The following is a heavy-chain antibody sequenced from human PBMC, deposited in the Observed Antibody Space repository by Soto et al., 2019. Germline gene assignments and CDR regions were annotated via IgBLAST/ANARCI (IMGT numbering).Heavy chain of an antibody. V-gene: IGHV3-33*01. CDR3: ARDSFYYGSGSYPDY. D-gene: IGHD3-10*01. Sequence: QVQLVESGGGVVQPGRSLRLSCAASGFTFSSYGMHWVRQAPGKGLEWVAVIWYDGSNKYYADSVKGRFTISRDNSXXTLYLQMNSLKAEDTAVYYCARDSFYYGSGSYPDYWGQGTLVTVSS. CDR1: GFTFSSYG. J-gene: IGHJ4*02. CDR2: IWYDGSNK.